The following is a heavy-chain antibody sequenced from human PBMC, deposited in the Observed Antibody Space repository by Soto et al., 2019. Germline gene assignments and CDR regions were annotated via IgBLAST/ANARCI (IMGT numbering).Heavy chain of an antibody. Sequence: KPSETLSLTCTVSGGSISIGDYYWSWIRQPPGKGLEWIGYIYYSGSTYYNPSLKSRVTISVDTSKNQFSLKLSSVTAADTAVYYCASGGCSGGSCYFSYYGMDVWGQGTTVTVSS. V-gene: IGHV4-30-4*01. CDR3: ASGGCSGGSCYFSYYGMDV. CDR1: GGSISIGDYY. J-gene: IGHJ6*02. CDR2: IYYSGST. D-gene: IGHD2-15*01.